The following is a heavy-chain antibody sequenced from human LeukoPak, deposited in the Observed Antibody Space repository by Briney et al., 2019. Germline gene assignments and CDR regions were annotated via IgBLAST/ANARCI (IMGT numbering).Heavy chain of an antibody. CDR1: GFTFSSYG. J-gene: IGHJ4*02. CDR3: AKVKLSLYYFDY. CDR2: ISYDGSNR. Sequence: GRSLRLSCAASGFTFSSYGMHWVRQAPGKGLEWVAVISYDGSNRYYADSVKGRFTISRDNSKNTLYLQLNSLRAEDTAVYYCAKVKLSLYYFDYWGQGTLVTVSS. D-gene: IGHD2/OR15-2a*01. V-gene: IGHV3-30*18.